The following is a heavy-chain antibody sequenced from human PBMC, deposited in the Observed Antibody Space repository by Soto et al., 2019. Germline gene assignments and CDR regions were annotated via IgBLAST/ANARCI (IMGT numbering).Heavy chain of an antibody. V-gene: IGHV3-23*01. Sequence: EVQLLESGGGLVQPGGSLRLSCAASGFTFNRFAMTWVRQAPGKGLEWVSTIGASGDNTFYADSVKGRFTISRDNSGDTLFLQMNRLRAEDTALYYCAKLGYCSGGTCYLDYYNVLDVWGQVPKVDVS. CDR3: AKLGYCSGGTCYLDYYNVLDV. CDR1: GFTFNRFA. CDR2: IGASGDNT. D-gene: IGHD2-15*01. J-gene: IGHJ6*02.